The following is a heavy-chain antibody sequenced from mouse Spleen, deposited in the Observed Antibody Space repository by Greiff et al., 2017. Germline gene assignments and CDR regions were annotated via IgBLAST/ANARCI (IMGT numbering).Heavy chain of an antibody. J-gene: IGHJ4*01. CDR1: GYTFTSYW. CDR2: IDPSDSET. Sequence: VHLVESGAELVKPGASVKLSCKASGYTFTSYWMHWVKQRPIQGLEWIGNIDPSDSETHYNQKFKDKATLTVDKSSSAAYMQLSSLTSEDSAVYYCARGGDYFYYYAMDYWGQGTSVTVSS. D-gene: IGHD2-13*01. CDR3: ARGGDYFYYYAMDY. V-gene: IGHV1-52*01.